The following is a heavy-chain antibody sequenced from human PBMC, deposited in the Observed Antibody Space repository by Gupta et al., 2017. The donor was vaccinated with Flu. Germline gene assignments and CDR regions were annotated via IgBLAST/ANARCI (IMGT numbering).Heavy chain of an antibody. J-gene: IGHJ4*02. V-gene: IGHV3-30*18. CDR2: ISYDGSNK. CDR3: AKGSSEWYFDIILDYFDY. Sequence: QVQLVESGGGVVQPGRSLRLSCAAPGFTFSNYGMHWVRQAPGKGLEWVALISYDGSNKYYADSVKGRFTISRDNSKNTLYLQMNSLRAEDTAIYYCAKGSSEWYFDIILDYFDYWGQGTLVTVSS. D-gene: IGHD6-19*01. CDR1: GFTFSNYG.